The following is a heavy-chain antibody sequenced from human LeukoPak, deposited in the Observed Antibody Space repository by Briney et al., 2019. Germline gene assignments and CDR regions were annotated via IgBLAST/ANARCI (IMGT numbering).Heavy chain of an antibody. CDR3: ARGTEWPRSTYFDY. J-gene: IGHJ4*02. D-gene: IGHD5-12*01. Sequence: SETLSLTCTVSGGSISSYYWSWIRQPPGKGLEWIGYIYYSGSTNYNPSLKSRVTISVDTSKNQFSLKLSSVTAADTAVYYCARGTEWPRSTYFDYWGQGTLVTVSS. V-gene: IGHV4-59*08. CDR2: IYYSGST. CDR1: GGSISSYY.